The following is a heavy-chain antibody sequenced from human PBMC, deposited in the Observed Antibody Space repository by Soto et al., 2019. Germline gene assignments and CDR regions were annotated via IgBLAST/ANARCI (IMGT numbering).Heavy chain of an antibody. J-gene: IGHJ4*02. V-gene: IGHV3-33*01. Sequence: PGGSLRLSCAASGFTFSSYGMHWVRQAPGKGLEWVAVIWYDGSNKYYADSVKGRFTISRDNSKNTLYLQMNSLRAEDTAVYYCARDGSGGDCYLDYWGQGTLVTVS. CDR3: ARDGSGGDCYLDY. CDR1: GFTFSSYG. D-gene: IGHD2-21*02. CDR2: IWYDGSNK.